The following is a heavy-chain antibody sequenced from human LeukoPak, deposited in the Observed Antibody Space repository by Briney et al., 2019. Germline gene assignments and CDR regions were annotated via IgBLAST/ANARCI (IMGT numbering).Heavy chain of an antibody. CDR3: ARDNGAYYYDSSGYPGI. J-gene: IGHJ3*02. Sequence: SVKVSCKASGGTFSSYAISWVRQAPGQGLEWVGRIIPIFGTANYAQKFQGRVTITTDESTSTAYMELSSLRSEDTAVYYCARDNGAYYYDSSGYPGIWGQGTMVTVSS. D-gene: IGHD3-22*01. V-gene: IGHV1-69*05. CDR2: IIPIFGTA. CDR1: GGTFSSYA.